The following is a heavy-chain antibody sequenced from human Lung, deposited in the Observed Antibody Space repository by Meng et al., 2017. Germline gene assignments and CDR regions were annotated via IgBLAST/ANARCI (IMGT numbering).Heavy chain of an antibody. CDR3: ARGPTTMAHDFDY. D-gene: IGHD4-11*01. Sequence: QVQLHQWVSGLLTPSATLSRTCVVSGGSFSEYYWSWIRQPPGKGLEWIGEINHSGSTNYNPSLESRATISVDTSQNNLSLKLSSVTAADSAVYYCARGPTTMAHDFDYWGQGTLVTVSS. CDR2: INHSGST. CDR1: GGSFSEYY. V-gene: IGHV4-34*01. J-gene: IGHJ4*02.